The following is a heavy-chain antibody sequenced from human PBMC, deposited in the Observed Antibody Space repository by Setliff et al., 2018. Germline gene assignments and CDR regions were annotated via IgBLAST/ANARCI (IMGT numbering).Heavy chain of an antibody. V-gene: IGHV4-4*07. CDR1: GGSISNYY. CDR2: IYTSGST. Sequence: KTSETLSLTCTVSGGSISNYYWSWIRQPAGKGLEWIGRIYTSGSTNYNPSLKSRVTLSVDTSKNQFSLKLSSVTAADTAVYYCAIKGISALSGAFDMWGQGTMVTVSS. CDR3: AIKGISALSGAFDM. D-gene: IGHD1-26*01. J-gene: IGHJ3*02.